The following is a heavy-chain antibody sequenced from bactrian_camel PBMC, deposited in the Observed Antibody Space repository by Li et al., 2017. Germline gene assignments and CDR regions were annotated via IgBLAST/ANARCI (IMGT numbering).Heavy chain of an antibody. CDR1: GFTFSSYW. CDR3: AADHPRDSDLDDTELC. Sequence: QLVESGGGLVQPGGSLRLSCAASGFTFSSYWMHWVRQAPGKGLEWVSTINSVGGSTYYADSVKGRFAISVDTAENTVYLRMNSLKPEDTGVYYCAADHPRDSDLDDTELCRGQGTQVTVS. CDR2: INSVGGST. J-gene: IGHJ4*01. V-gene: IGHV3S25*01. D-gene: IGHD4*01.